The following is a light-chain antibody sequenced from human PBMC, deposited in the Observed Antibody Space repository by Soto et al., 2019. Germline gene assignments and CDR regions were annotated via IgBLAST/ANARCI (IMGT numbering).Light chain of an antibody. CDR2: GAS. J-gene: IGKJ1*01. CDR3: QQYNRWPPWT. V-gene: IGKV3-15*01. CDR1: QSVSNS. Sequence: EVVMTQSPATLSVSPGERATLSCRASQSVSNSLAWYQQKPGQAPRLLIYGASTRATGIPVRFSGSGSGTDFTLTISSLQSEDFAVYYCQQYNRWPPWTFGQGTKVEIK.